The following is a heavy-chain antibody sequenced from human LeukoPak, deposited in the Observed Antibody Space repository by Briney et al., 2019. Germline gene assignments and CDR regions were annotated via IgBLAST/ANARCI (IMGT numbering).Heavy chain of an antibody. V-gene: IGHV3-9*03. CDR1: GFTFDDYA. CDR3: AKGAGYTSGWYFDY. J-gene: IGHJ4*02. D-gene: IGHD6-19*01. Sequence: GRSLRLSCAASGFTFDDYAMHWVRQAPGKGLEWVSGISWNSGNIGYADSVKGRFTISRDNAKNSLYLQMNSLRAEDMALYYCAKGAGYTSGWYFDYWGQGTLVTVSS. CDR2: ISWNSGNI.